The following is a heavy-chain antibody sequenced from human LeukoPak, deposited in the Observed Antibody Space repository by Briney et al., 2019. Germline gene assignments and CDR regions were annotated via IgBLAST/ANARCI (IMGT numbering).Heavy chain of an antibody. D-gene: IGHD3-3*01. V-gene: IGHV1-18*01. CDR3: ARYFNYDFWSGPGDY. CDR2: ISAYNGNT. CDR1: GYTFTSYG. Sequence: APVKVSCKASGYTFTSYGTSWVRQAPGQGLEWMGWISAYNGNTNYAQKLQGRVTMTTDTSTSTAYMELRSLRSDDTAVYYCARYFNYDFWSGPGDYWGQGTLVTVSS. J-gene: IGHJ4*02.